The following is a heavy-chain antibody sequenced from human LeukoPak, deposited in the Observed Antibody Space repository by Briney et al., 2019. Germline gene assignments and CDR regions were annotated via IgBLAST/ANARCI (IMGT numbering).Heavy chain of an antibody. V-gene: IGHV5-51*01. CDR1: GYSFTSYW. J-gene: IGHJ3*02. Sequence: GESLKISCKGSGYSFTSYWIGWVRQMPGKGLEWMGIIYPGDSDTRYSPSFQGQVTISADKSISTAYLQWSSLKASDTAMYYCAAPTGSGRTWNAFDIWGQGTMVTVSS. CDR2: IYPGDSDT. CDR3: AAPTGSGRTWNAFDI. D-gene: IGHD1-26*01.